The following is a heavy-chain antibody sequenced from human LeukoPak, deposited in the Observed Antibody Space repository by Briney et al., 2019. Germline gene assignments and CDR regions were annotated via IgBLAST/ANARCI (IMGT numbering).Heavy chain of an antibody. D-gene: IGHD3-22*01. Sequence: PGGSLRLSCAASGFTFDDYAMHWVRHAPGKGLEWVSGISWNSGSIGYADSVKGRFTISRDNSKNTLYLQMNSLRAEDTAVYYCAARTYYYDSSGYYYGIWGQGTLVTVSS. V-gene: IGHV3-9*01. CDR3: AARTYYYDSSGYYYGI. CDR1: GFTFDDYA. CDR2: ISWNSGSI. J-gene: IGHJ4*02.